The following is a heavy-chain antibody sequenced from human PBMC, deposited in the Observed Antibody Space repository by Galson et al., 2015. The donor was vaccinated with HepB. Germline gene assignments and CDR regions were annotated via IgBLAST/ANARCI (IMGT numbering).Heavy chain of an antibody. CDR2: IKEDGSEK. V-gene: IGHV3-7*03. CDR1: GFTFSSYA. Sequence: SLRLSCAASGFTFSSYAMHWVRQAPGKGLEWVANIKEDGSEKHYVDSVEGRFTISRDNSKNSLYLQMNSLRAEDTAVYYCARSTLCSGSGIFYSIYWGQGTLVTVSS. J-gene: IGHJ4*02. D-gene: IGHD3-10*02. CDR3: ARSTLCSGSGIFYSIY.